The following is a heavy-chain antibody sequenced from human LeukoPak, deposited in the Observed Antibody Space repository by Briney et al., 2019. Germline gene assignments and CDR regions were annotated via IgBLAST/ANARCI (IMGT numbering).Heavy chain of an antibody. CDR1: GFTFSSYS. D-gene: IGHD3-10*01. J-gene: IGHJ6*03. Sequence: GGSLRLSCAASGFTFSSYSMNWVRQAPGKGLEWVSSISSSSSYIYYADSVKGRFTISRDNAKNSLYLQMNSLRAEDTAVYYCARDRTDGSGSYYRLLYYYYYMDVWGKGTTVTVSS. V-gene: IGHV3-21*01. CDR2: ISSSSSYI. CDR3: ARDRTDGSGSYYRLLYYYYYMDV.